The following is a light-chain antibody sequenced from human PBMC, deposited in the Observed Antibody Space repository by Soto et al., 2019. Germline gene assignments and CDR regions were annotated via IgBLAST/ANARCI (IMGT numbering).Light chain of an antibody. CDR3: QQYGSIPIT. CDR2: GIS. Sequence: EIVLMQSPGTLSLSPGERATLSCRASQSVSSIYLAWYQQKPGQAPRVLIYGISSRATGIPDRFSGSVSGTDFTLTISRLEPEDFAVYYCQQYGSIPITFGQGTRLEIK. V-gene: IGKV3-20*01. CDR1: QSVSSIY. J-gene: IGKJ5*01.